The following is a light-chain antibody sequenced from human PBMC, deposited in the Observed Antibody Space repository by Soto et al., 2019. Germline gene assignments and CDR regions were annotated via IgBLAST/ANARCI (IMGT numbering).Light chain of an antibody. CDR2: EDN. J-gene: IGLJ1*01. Sequence: QSALTQPASVSGSPGQSITISCTGTSSDVGSYNVVSWYQQHPSKAPKVMIYEDNKRPSGISNRFSGSKSGNTASLTISGLQAEDESDYYCCSYAGSSTNVFGTGTKLTVL. CDR1: SSDVGSYNV. CDR3: CSYAGSSTNV. V-gene: IGLV2-23*01.